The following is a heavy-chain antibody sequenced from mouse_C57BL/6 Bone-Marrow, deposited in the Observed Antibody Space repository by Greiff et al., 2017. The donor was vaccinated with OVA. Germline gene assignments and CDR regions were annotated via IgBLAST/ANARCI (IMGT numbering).Heavy chain of an antibody. V-gene: IGHV3-6*01. CDR3: ARGEDYGGTWFAY. D-gene: IGHD1-1*01. CDR1: GYSITSGYY. Sequence: EVKLMESGPGLVKPSQSLSLTCSVTGYSITSGYYWNWIRQFPGNKLEWMGYISYDGSNNYNPSLKNRISITRDTSKNQFFLKLNSVTTEDTATYYCARGEDYGGTWFAYWGQGTLVTVSA. CDR2: ISYDGSN. J-gene: IGHJ3*01.